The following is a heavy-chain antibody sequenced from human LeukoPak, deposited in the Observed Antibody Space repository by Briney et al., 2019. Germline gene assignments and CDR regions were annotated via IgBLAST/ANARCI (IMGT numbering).Heavy chain of an antibody. D-gene: IGHD2-2*01. J-gene: IGHJ5*02. Sequence: SETLSLTCTVSGGSISGSGYYWGCIRQPPGKGLECIGSIYYSGSTYYNPSLKSRVTISVDTSKNQFSLKLSSVTAADTAVYYCARHYPSDIVVVRDWFDPWGQGTLVTVSS. CDR3: ARHYPSDIVVVRDWFDP. CDR2: IYYSGST. CDR1: GGSISGSGYY. V-gene: IGHV4-39*01.